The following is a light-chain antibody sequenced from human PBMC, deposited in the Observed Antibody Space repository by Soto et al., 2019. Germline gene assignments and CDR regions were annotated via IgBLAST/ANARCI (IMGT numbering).Light chain of an antibody. CDR2: DAS. CDR3: QQYDTSPWT. J-gene: IGKJ1*01. Sequence: EIVLTQSPGTLSLSPGERATLSCRASQSVDSTFLAWYQQKPGQAPSLLIYDASSRASGFPDRFSGSGSGTDFTLTISRLEPEDFAVYYCQQYDTSPWTFGQGTKVDIK. CDR1: QSVDSTF. V-gene: IGKV3-20*01.